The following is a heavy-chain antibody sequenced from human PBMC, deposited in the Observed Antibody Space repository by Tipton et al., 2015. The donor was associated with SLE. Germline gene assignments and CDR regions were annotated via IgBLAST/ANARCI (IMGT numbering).Heavy chain of an antibody. CDR1: GGSFSGYY. CDR3: ARISVDTTMAQRVDYGMDV. Sequence: TLSLTCAVYGGSFSGYYWSWIRQSPGKGLEWIGDINHSGSTNYNPSLKSRVTISVDTSKNQSSLRLSSVTAADTAVYYCARISVDTTMAQRVDYGMDVWGQGTTVTVSS. V-gene: IGHV4-34*01. J-gene: IGHJ6*02. D-gene: IGHD5-18*01. CDR2: INHSGST.